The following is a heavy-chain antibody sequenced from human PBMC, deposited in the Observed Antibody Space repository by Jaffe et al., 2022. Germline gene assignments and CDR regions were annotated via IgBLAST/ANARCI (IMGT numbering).Heavy chain of an antibody. J-gene: IGHJ4*02. CDR2: ISSSGSTI. CDR1: GFTFSSYE. Sequence: EVQLVESGGGLVQPGGSLRLSCAASGFTFSSYEMNWVRQAPGKGLEWVSYISSSGSTIYYADSVKGRFTISRDNAKNSLYLQMNSLRAEDTAVYYCARRGDWVVAATNRPSHFDYWGQGTLVTVSS. CDR3: ARRGDWVVAATNRPSHFDY. V-gene: IGHV3-48*03. D-gene: IGHD2-15*01.